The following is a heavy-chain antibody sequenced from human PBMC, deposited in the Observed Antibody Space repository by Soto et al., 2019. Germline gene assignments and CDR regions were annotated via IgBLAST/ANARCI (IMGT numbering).Heavy chain of an antibody. J-gene: IGHJ4*02. CDR1: GFTFSTYA. Sequence: EVQLLESGGGLVQPGGSLRLSCGASGFTFSTYAMSWVRQAPGKGLERVAGISDSGDRTYHADSVKGRLTISRDNSQNPLFPQMISLRVEDPATYYCAKGFGSDWSYFDYWGQGDLVIVSS. CDR3: AKGFGSDWSYFDY. D-gene: IGHD3-9*01. CDR2: ISDSGDRT. V-gene: IGHV3-23*01.